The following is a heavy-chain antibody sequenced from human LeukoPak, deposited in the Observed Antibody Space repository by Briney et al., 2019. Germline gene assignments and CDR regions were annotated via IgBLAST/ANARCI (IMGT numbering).Heavy chain of an antibody. J-gene: IGHJ4*02. Sequence: PGGSLRLSCTASGFTFGDYAMSWVRQAPGKGLEWVGFIRSKAYGGTTEYAASVKGRFTISRDDSKSIAYLQMNSLKTEDTAVYYCTRDSLHSLYCSSTSCHFDYWGQGTLVTVSS. V-gene: IGHV3-49*04. D-gene: IGHD2-2*01. CDR2: IRSKAYGGTT. CDR1: GFTFGDYA. CDR3: TRDSLHSLYCSSTSCHFDY.